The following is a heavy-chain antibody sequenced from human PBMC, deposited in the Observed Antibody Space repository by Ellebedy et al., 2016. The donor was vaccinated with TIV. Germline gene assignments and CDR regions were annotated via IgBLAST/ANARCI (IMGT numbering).Heavy chain of an antibody. V-gene: IGHV3-15*01. CDR2: IKSKTDGGTT. J-gene: IGHJ4*02. Sequence: GESLKISCAASGFTFSNAWMSWVRQAPGKGLEWVGRIKSKTDGGTTDYAAPVKGRFTISRDDSKNTLYLQMNSLKTEDRAVYYCTTDGAGEGYDYVWGSYGYFDYWGQGTLVTVSS. D-gene: IGHD3-16*01. CDR1: GFTFSNAW. CDR3: TTDGAGEGYDYVWGSYGYFDY.